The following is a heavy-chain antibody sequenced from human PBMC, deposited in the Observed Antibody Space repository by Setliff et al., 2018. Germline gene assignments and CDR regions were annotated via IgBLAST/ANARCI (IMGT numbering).Heavy chain of an antibody. Sequence: ASVKVSCKASGYIFSSYGISWVRQAPGQGLQWMGWISSYNTDITNYAEKFQGRITMTTDTSTSAAYMELRGLRSDDTAIYYCAISTLSICSGGSCPNVFDVWGPGTLVTVSS. J-gene: IGHJ3*01. V-gene: IGHV1-18*01. CDR1: GYIFSSYG. CDR3: AISTLSICSGGSCPNVFDV. CDR2: ISSYNTDIT. D-gene: IGHD2-15*01.